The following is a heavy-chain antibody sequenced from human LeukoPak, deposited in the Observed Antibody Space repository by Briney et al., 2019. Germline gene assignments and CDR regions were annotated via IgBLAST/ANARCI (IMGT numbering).Heavy chain of an antibody. D-gene: IGHD6-6*01. Sequence: SETLSLTCTVSGGSISSYYWSWIRQPAGKGLEWIGLIYTSGSTNYNPSLKSRVTMSVDTSKNQFSLKLSSVTAADTAVYYCARSHSSIAARRLYYFDYWGQGTLVTVSS. J-gene: IGHJ4*02. V-gene: IGHV4-4*07. CDR1: GGSISSYY. CDR2: IYTSGST. CDR3: ARSHSSIAARRLYYFDY.